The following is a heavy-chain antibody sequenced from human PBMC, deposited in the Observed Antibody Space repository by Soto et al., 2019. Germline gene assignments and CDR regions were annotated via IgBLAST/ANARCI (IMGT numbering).Heavy chain of an antibody. Sequence: TSETLSLTCAVYGGHFSGHSWTWIRQSPGKGLEWIGDINHSGRVNYSPSLKSRVTISLDTSKNQFSLTLSAVTAADTAMYYCSTRAYDTNGYYRFDPWGQGTLVTVSS. CDR1: GGHFSGHS. CDR3: STRAYDTNGYYRFDP. V-gene: IGHV4-34*01. CDR2: INHSGRV. J-gene: IGHJ5*01. D-gene: IGHD3-22*01.